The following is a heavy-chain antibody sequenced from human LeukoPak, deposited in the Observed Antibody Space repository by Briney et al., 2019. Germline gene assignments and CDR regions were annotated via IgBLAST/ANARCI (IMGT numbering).Heavy chain of an antibody. CDR2: FDPEDGET. D-gene: IGHD1-26*01. J-gene: IGHJ6*03. V-gene: IGHV1-24*01. Sequence: ASVKVSCKVSGYTLTELSMHWVRQAPGKGLEWMGGFDPEDGETIYAQKFQGRVTMTEDTSTDTAYMEPSSLRSEDTTVYYCVTVPPNIVGATTHYYYYYYMDVWGKGTTVTVSS. CDR1: GYTLTELS. CDR3: VTVPPNIVGATTHYYYYYYMDV.